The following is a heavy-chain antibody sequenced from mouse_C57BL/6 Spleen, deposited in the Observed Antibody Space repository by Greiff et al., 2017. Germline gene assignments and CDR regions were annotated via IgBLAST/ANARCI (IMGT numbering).Heavy chain of an antibody. CDR1: GYTFTSYW. Sequence: VQLQESGTVLARPGASVKMSCKASGYTFTSYWMHWVKQRPIQGLEWIGNIDPSDSETHYNQKFKDKATLTVDKSSSTAYMQLSSLTSEDSAVYYCALYDYDDYFDYWGQGTTLTVSS. V-gene: IGHV1-52*01. CDR2: IDPSDSET. CDR3: ALYDYDDYFDY. D-gene: IGHD2-4*01. J-gene: IGHJ2*01.